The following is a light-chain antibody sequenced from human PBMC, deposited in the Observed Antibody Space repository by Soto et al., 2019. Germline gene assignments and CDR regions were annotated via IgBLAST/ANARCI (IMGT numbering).Light chain of an antibody. CDR2: EDN. CDR3: QSYDSSNPVV. CDR1: SGDIVSNY. Sequence: NFMLTQPHSVSESPEKTVTISCTRSSGDIVSNYVQWYQQRPGSAPTTVIFEDNQRPSGVPDRFSGSIDTSSNSASLTISGLKTEDEADYYCQSYDSSNPVVIGGGTQLTVL. J-gene: IGLJ3*02. V-gene: IGLV6-57*04.